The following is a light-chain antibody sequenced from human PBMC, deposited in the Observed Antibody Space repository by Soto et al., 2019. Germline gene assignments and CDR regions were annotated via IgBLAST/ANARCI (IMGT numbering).Light chain of an antibody. J-gene: IGKJ4*01. Sequence: EIVLTQSPVILSLSPGERATLSCRASQSVRTYLAWYQVKPGQAPRLLIYDASSRASGVPARFSGSGSGTDFTLTIAGLQPEDFATYYCQQYESYSPLTFGGGTKVDIK. V-gene: IGKV3-11*01. CDR1: QSVRTY. CDR3: QQYESYSPLT. CDR2: DAS.